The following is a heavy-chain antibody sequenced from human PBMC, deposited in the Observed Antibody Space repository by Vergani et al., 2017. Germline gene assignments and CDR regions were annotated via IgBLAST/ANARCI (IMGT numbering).Heavy chain of an antibody. V-gene: IGHV4-59*01. CDR2: IYYSGST. CDR3: ARGFYGGNSCFDY. J-gene: IGHJ4*02. Sequence: QVQLQKSGPGLVKPSETLSLTCTVSGGSISSYYWSWIRQPPGKGLEWIGYIYYSGSTNYNPSLKSRVTISVDTSKNQFSLKMSSVTAADTAVYYCARGFYGGNSCFDYWGQGTLVTVSS. D-gene: IGHD4-23*01. CDR1: GGSISSYY.